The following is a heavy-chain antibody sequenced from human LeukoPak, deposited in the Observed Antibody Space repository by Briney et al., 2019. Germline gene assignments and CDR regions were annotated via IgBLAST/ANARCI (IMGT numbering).Heavy chain of an antibody. J-gene: IGHJ3*02. Sequence: GGSLRLSCAASGFAFSSYEMNWVRQAPGKGLEWVSYISSSGSTIYYADSVKGRITISRDNAKNSLYLQMNSLRAEDTAVYYCARDATVTLGAFDIWGQGTMVTVSS. CDR2: ISSSGSTI. V-gene: IGHV3-48*03. D-gene: IGHD4-17*01. CDR3: ARDATVTLGAFDI. CDR1: GFAFSSYE.